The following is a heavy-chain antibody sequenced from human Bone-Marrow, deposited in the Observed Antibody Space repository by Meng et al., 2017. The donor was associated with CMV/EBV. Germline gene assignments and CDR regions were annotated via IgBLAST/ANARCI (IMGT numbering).Heavy chain of an antibody. CDR1: GYSISSGYY. D-gene: IGHD3-3*01. J-gene: IGHJ5*02. V-gene: IGHV4-38-2*02. CDR2: INHSGST. CDR3: ARRHYDFWSGYNGFDP. Sequence: GSLRLSCTVSGYSISSGYYWSWIRQPPGKGLEWIGEINHSGSTNYNPSLKSRVTISVDTSKNQFSLKLSSVTAADTAVYYCARRHYDFWSGYNGFDPWGQGTLVTASS.